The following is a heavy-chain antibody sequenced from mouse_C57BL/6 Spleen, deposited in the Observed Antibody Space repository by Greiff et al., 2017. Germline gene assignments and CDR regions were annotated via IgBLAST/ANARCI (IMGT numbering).Heavy chain of an antibody. D-gene: IGHD4-1*01. CDR2: INPGSGGT. J-gene: IGHJ4*01. CDR1: GYAFTNYL. V-gene: IGHV1-54*01. Sequence: VQLQQSGAELVRPGTSVKVSCKASGYAFTNYLIEWVKQRPGQGLEWIGVINPGSGGTNYNEKFKGKATLTADKSSSTAYMQLSSLTSEDSAVYFCARGPLGAMDYWGQGTSVTVSS. CDR3: ARGPLGAMDY.